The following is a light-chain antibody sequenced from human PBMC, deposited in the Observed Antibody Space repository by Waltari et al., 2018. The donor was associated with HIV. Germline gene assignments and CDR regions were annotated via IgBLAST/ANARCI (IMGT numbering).Light chain of an antibody. Sequence: QSALTQPASVSGSPGQSITISCTGTSSDVGGYNYVSCYQQHPGKAPKLMIYDVSNRPSGVSNRFSGSKSGNTASLTISGLQAEDEADYYCSSYTSSVVVFGGGTKLTVL. CDR2: DVS. CDR3: SSYTSSVVV. CDR1: SSDVGGYNY. J-gene: IGLJ2*01. V-gene: IGLV2-14*03.